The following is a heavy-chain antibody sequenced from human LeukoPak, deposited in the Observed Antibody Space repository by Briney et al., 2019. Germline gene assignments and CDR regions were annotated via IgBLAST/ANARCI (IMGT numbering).Heavy chain of an antibody. V-gene: IGHV4-39*07. CDR1: GDSISGGSNY. Sequence: SETLSLTCTVSGDSISGGSNYWNWIRQPPGKGLEWIGSIYYSGSTYYNPSLKSRVTISVDTSKNQFSLKLSSVTAADTAVYYCARGHWYYDFWSGYPEWFDPWGQGTLVTVSS. CDR3: ARGHWYYDFWSGYPEWFDP. D-gene: IGHD3-3*01. CDR2: IYYSGST. J-gene: IGHJ5*02.